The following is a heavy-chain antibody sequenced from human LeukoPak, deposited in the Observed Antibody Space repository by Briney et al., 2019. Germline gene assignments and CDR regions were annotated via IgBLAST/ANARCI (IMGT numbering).Heavy chain of an antibody. CDR2: IYYSGST. Sequence: SETLSLTCTVSGGSISSGGYYWSWIRQHPGKGLEWIGYIYYSGSTYYNPSLKSQVTISVDTSKNQFSLKLSSVTAADTAVYYCARAVVVTATIDYWRQGTLVTVSS. CDR3: ARAVVVTATIDY. J-gene: IGHJ4*02. D-gene: IGHD2-21*02. CDR1: GGSISSGGYY. V-gene: IGHV4-31*01.